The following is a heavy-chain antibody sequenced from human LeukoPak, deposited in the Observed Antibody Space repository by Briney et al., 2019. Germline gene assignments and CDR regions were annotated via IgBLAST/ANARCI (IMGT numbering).Heavy chain of an antibody. CDR3: ARLPTFYYDSSHYHYDY. V-gene: IGHV1-8*01. J-gene: IGHJ4*02. CDR1: GYTFTSYD. Sequence: GASVKVSCKASGYTFTSYDINWVRQATGQGLEWMGWMNPNSGNTGYAQKFQGRVTMTRNTSISTAYMELSSLRSEDTAVYYCARLPTFYYDSSHYHYDYWGQGTLVTVSS. CDR2: MNPNSGNT. D-gene: IGHD3-22*01.